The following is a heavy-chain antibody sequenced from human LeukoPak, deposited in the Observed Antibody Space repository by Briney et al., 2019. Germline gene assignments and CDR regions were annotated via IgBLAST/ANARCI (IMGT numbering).Heavy chain of an antibody. V-gene: IGHV1-18*01. D-gene: IGHD3-22*01. Sequence: ASVKVSCKASGYTFTSYGISWVRQAPGQGLEWMGWISAYNGNTNYAQKLQGRVTMTTDTSTSTAYMELRSLRSDDTAVYYCAREPWYYDSSGYDGASGYYYYMDVWGKGTTVTVSS. CDR2: ISAYNGNT. J-gene: IGHJ6*03. CDR1: GYTFTSYG. CDR3: AREPWYYDSSGYDGASGYYYYMDV.